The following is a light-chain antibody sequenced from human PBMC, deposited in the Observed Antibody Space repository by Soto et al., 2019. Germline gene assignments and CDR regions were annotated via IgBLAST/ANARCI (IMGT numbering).Light chain of an antibody. CDR2: GAS. V-gene: IGKV3-20*01. J-gene: IGKJ5*01. Sequence: EIVLTQSPGTLSLSPGERATLSCRASQSVSSSYLAWYQQKPGQAPRLLIYGASSRATGIPDRFSGSGSGTDFTLTIIRLEAADVAVYYCQQYGSSPITFGQGTRLEIK. CDR1: QSVSSSY. CDR3: QQYGSSPIT.